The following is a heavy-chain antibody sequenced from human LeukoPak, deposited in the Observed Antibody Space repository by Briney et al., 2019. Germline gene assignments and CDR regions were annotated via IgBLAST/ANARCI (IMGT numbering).Heavy chain of an antibody. D-gene: IGHD4-17*01. CDR3: ARGRGDYGLNYFDY. Sequence: SETLSLTCTVSGDSISSSSYCWGWIRQPPGKGLEWIGSIYYSGSTYYNPSLKSRVTMSVDTSKNQFSLKLSSVTAADTAVYYCARGRGDYGLNYFDYWGQGTLVTVSS. V-gene: IGHV4-39*01. J-gene: IGHJ4*02. CDR1: GDSISSSSYC. CDR2: IYYSGST.